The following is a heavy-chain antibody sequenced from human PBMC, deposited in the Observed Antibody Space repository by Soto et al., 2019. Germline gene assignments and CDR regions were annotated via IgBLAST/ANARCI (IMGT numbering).Heavy chain of an antibody. Sequence: EVQLVESGGGLVQPGGSLRLSCAASGLTFSSYWMTWVRQAPGKGLEWVANIKQDGSEKYYVDSVKGRFTISRDNAKNSLYLQMNNLRVEDTAVYYCARGEAIGADPWGQGTLVTVSS. V-gene: IGHV3-7*01. D-gene: IGHD3-10*01. CDR2: IKQDGSEK. CDR3: ARGEAIGADP. J-gene: IGHJ5*02. CDR1: GLTFSSYW.